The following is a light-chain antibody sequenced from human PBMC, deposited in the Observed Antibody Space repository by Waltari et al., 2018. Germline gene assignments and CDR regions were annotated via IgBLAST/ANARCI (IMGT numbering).Light chain of an antibody. J-gene: IGLJ3*02. Sequence: SYELTQPPSVSVSPGQTATITCSGDKLGDKYVCWYQQKPGQSPVVVIFQDTKRPAGIPERFSGSNSGNTATLIINGTQAMDEADYYCQAWDSSTVVLGGGTKLTVL. CDR1: KLGDKY. V-gene: IGLV3-1*01. CDR2: QDT. CDR3: QAWDSSTVV.